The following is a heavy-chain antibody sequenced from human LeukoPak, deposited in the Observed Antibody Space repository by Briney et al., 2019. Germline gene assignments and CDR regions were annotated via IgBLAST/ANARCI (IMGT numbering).Heavy chain of an antibody. Sequence: GESLKISCQVSGYSFTNYWIGWVRQMPGKGLEWMGSIDPGDSDTRYSPSFQGQVTISADKSISTAYLQWSSLKASDTAMYYCARHDSLGTPGNYWGQGTLVTVSS. J-gene: IGHJ4*02. V-gene: IGHV5-51*01. CDR1: GYSFTNYW. CDR3: ARHDSLGTPGNY. CDR2: IDPGDSDT. D-gene: IGHD3-16*01.